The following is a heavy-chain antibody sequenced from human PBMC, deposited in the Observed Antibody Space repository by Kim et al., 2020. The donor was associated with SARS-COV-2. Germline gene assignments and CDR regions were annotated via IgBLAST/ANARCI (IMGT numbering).Heavy chain of an antibody. CDR2: ISAYNGNT. CDR3: ARRGRYYDSSGYNSF. CDR1: GYTFTSYG. V-gene: IGHV1-18*01. D-gene: IGHD3-22*01. Sequence: ASVKVSCKASGYTFTSYGISWVRQAPGQGLEWMGWISAYNGNTNYAQKLQGRVTMTTDTSTSTAYMELRSLRSDDTAVYYCARRGRYYDSSGYNSFWGQGTLVTVSS. J-gene: IGHJ4*02.